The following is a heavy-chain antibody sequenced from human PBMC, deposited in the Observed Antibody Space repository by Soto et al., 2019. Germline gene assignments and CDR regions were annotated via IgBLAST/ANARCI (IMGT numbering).Heavy chain of an antibody. D-gene: IGHD2-2*01. J-gene: IGHJ4*02. CDR2: ISYDGSNK. Sequence: QVQLVESGGGVVQPGRSLRLSCAASGFTFSSYAMHWVRQAPGKGLEWVAVISYDGSNKYYADSVKGRFTISRDNSKNTLYLQMNSLRAEDTAVYYCARSVVPAARLGCSHWGQGTLVTVSS. V-gene: IGHV3-30-3*01. CDR1: GFTFSSYA. CDR3: ARSVVPAARLGCSH.